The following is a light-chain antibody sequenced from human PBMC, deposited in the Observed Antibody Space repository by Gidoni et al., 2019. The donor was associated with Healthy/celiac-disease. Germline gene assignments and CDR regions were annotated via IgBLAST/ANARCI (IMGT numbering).Light chain of an antibody. Sequence: DIQMTQSPSYLSASVGDRVTITCQASQDISNYLNWYQQKPGKAPKLLIYDASNLETGVPSRFSGSGSGTDFTFTISILQPEDIATYYCQQGTFGGGTKVEIK. J-gene: IGKJ4*01. CDR3: QQGT. CDR2: DAS. CDR1: QDISNY. V-gene: IGKV1-33*01.